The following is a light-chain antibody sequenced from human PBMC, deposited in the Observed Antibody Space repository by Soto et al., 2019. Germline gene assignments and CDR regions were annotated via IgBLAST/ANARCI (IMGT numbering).Light chain of an antibody. J-gene: IGKJ5*01. CDR2: DAS. Sequence: DIQMTQSPSSLSASVGDRVTITCQASRDIGKYLNWFQEKPGKAPKLLIYDASNLQTGVPSRFSGSGSGTDFTFTISSLQPEYFATYYCQRYDSLPPTFGQGTRLEIK. CDR3: QRYDSLPPT. CDR1: RDIGKY. V-gene: IGKV1-33*01.